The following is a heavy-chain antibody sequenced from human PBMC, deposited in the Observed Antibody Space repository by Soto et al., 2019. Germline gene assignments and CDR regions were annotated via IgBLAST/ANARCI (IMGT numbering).Heavy chain of an antibody. CDR2: ITGSGDST. Sequence: EVQLLESGGGLVQPGGSLRLSCAASGFTFSNYAMTWVRQAAGKGLQWVSLITGSGDSTYYADAVKGRFAISRDNSKNTLYLQMNSLRAEDTAVYYCAKAPSNLYHSDGYNMSWFDPWGQGTLVTVSS. D-gene: IGHD3-10*01. CDR1: GFTFSNYA. J-gene: IGHJ5*02. V-gene: IGHV3-23*01. CDR3: AKAPSNLYHSDGYNMSWFDP.